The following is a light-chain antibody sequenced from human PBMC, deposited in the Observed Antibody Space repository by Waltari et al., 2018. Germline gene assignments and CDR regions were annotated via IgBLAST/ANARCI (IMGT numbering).Light chain of an antibody. CDR2: GKN. V-gene: IGLV3-19*01. Sequence: SSELTQDPAVSVALGQTVRITCQGDSLRSYYASWYQQKPGQAPVLVIYGKNNRPSGSPDRFSGFSSGNTAYWTITGAQAEDEADYYCNSRDSSGNHLVFGGGTKLTVL. CDR1: SLRSYY. CDR3: NSRDSSGNHLV. J-gene: IGLJ2*01.